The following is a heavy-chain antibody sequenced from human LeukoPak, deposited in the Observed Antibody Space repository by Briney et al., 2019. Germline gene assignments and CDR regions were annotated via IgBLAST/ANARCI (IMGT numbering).Heavy chain of an antibody. CDR1: EFTFTSYE. J-gene: IGHJ3*02. V-gene: IGHV3-48*03. CDR2: ISSSGNTI. Sequence: GRSLRLSCAASEFTFTSYELNWVRQAPGKGLEGVSYISSSGNTISYADSVKGRFTISRDNAKNSLYLQVISLRAEDTAVYYCARGPSIAARYDAFDIWGQGTMVTVSS. D-gene: IGHD6-6*01. CDR3: ARGPSIAARYDAFDI.